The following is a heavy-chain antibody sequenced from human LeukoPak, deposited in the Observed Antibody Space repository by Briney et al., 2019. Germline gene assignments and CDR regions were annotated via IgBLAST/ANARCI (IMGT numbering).Heavy chain of an antibody. CDR1: GGSISSYY. Sequence: SETLSLTCTVSGGSISSYYWSWIRQPPGKGLEWIGYIYYSGSTNYNPSLKSRVTISVDTSKNQFSLELSSVTAADTAVYYCAREDSSGWYKAFDIWGQGTMVTVSS. CDR3: AREDSSGWYKAFDI. D-gene: IGHD6-19*01. J-gene: IGHJ3*02. CDR2: IYYSGST. V-gene: IGHV4-59*01.